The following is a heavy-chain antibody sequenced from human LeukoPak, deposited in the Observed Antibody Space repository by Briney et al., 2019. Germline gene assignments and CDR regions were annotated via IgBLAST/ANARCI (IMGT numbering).Heavy chain of an antibody. CDR3: AREGAIIAVAGTGFDY. CDR1: GYTLTSYY. D-gene: IGHD6-19*01. CDR2: ISPSGGST. J-gene: IGHJ4*02. V-gene: IGHV1-46*03. Sequence: AASVKVSCKASGYTLTSYYMHWVRQAPGQGLEWMGIISPSGGSTRYAQKFQGRVIMTRDTSTRIVYMELSSLRSEDTAVYYCAREGAIIAVAGTGFDYWGQGTLVTVSS.